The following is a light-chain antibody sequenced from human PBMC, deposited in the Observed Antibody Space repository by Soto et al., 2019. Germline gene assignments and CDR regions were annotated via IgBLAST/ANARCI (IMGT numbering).Light chain of an antibody. Sequence: DFVMTQSPLSLPVTPGEPASISCRSSQSLLQSNGYIYLDWYLQKPGQSPHLLIYLGYNRASGVPDRFSCSGSGTDFTLKISRVEAEDVGVYYCMQALQTPYTFGQGTKLEIK. CDR2: LGY. CDR3: MQALQTPYT. CDR1: QSLLQSNGYIY. J-gene: IGKJ2*01. V-gene: IGKV2-28*01.